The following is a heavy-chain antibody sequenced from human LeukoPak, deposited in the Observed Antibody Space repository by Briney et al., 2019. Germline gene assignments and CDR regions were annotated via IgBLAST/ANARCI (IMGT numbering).Heavy chain of an antibody. CDR3: AKDQGSSSWTYYFDY. D-gene: IGHD6-13*01. CDR2: ISYDGSNK. J-gene: IGHJ4*02. V-gene: IGHV3-30*18. Sequence: PGGSLKLSCAASGFTFSSYGMHWVRQAPGKGLEWVAVISYDGSNKYYADSAKGRFTISRDNSKNTLYLQMNSLRAEDTAVYYCAKDQGSSSWTYYFDYWGQGTLVTVSS. CDR1: GFTFSSYG.